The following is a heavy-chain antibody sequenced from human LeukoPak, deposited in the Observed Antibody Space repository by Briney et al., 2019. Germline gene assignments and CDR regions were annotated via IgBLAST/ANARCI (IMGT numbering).Heavy chain of an antibody. CDR2: INPNSGGT. J-gene: IGHJ4*02. V-gene: IGHV1-2*02. Sequence: GASVKVSCKASGYTFTGYYMHWVRQAPGQGLEWMGWINPNSGGTNYAQKFQGRVTMTRDTSISTAYMELSRLRSDDTAVYCCARSGSRGWYQPSRYWGQGTLVTVSS. CDR3: ARSGSRGWYQPSRY. CDR1: GYTFTGYY. D-gene: IGHD6-19*01.